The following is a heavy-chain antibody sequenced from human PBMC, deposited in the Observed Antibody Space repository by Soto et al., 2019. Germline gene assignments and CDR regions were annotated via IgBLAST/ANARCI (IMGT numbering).Heavy chain of an antibody. V-gene: IGHV5-51*01. CDR2: IFPRDFDT. D-gene: IGHD2-15*01. CDR3: ARQGPGSY. CDR1: GYTFSSYW. J-gene: IGHJ4*02. Sequence: GESLKISCQGSGYTFSSYWIAWVRQMPGKGLEWMGIIFPRDFDTRYSPSFQGHVTISVDKYINTAYLQWSSLKTSDSAIYYCARQGPGSYWGQGTQVTVSS.